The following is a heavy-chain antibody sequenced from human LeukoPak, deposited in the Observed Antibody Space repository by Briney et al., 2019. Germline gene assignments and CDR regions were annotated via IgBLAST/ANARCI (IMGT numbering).Heavy chain of an antibody. V-gene: IGHV1-69*04. CDR1: GGIFSSYA. CDR2: IIPIFGIA. D-gene: IGHD3-22*01. CDR3: ARAGDSSGYYPENLHHFDY. Sequence: SVKVSCKASGGIFSSYAISWVRQAPGQGLEWMGRIIPIFGIANYAQKFQGRVTITADKSTSTAYMELSSLRSEDTAVYYCARAGDSSGYYPENLHHFDYWGQGTLVTVSS. J-gene: IGHJ4*02.